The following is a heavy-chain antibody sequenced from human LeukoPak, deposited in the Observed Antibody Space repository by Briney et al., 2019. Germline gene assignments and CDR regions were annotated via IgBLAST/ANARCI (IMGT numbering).Heavy chain of an antibody. V-gene: IGHV3-33*01. CDR1: GYTFSSYG. J-gene: IGHJ4*02. CDR3: ARDRYVRYFDY. CDR2: IWYDGSNK. Sequence: GRSLRLSCAASGYTFSSYGMHCVREAPGKGVEWVAVIWYDGSNKYYADSVKGRFTISRDTPQNTLYLQTNSLRAEDTAVYYCARDRYVRYFDYWGQGALVTVSS. D-gene: IGHD1-1*01.